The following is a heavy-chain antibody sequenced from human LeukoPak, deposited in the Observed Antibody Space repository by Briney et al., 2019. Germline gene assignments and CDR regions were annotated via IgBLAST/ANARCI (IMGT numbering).Heavy chain of an antibody. CDR2: IYTSGST. J-gene: IGHJ4*02. D-gene: IGHD1-1*01. CDR3: ARTPHSTIYYFAY. V-gene: IGHV4-61*02. CDR1: GGSISSGSYY. Sequence: SETLSLTCTVSGGSISSGSYYWSWIRQPAGKGLEWIGRIYTSGSTNYNPSLKSRVTISVDTSKNQFSLKLSSVTAADTAVYYCARTPHSTIYYFAYWGQGTLVTVSS.